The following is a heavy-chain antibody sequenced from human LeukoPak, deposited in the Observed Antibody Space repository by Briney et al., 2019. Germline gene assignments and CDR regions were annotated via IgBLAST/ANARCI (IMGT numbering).Heavy chain of an antibody. D-gene: IGHD6-19*01. V-gene: IGHV3-7*01. CDR3: ARHRGSGWFLTYFDY. J-gene: IGHJ4*02. CDR2: MKLDGSET. Sequence: GGSLRLSCAASGFTFKSYWMSWVRQAPGKGLEWVANMKLDGSETFYVDSVRGRFTISRDNANSSLYLQMSSLRAEDTAVYFCARHRGSGWFLTYFDYWGQGALVTVSS. CDR1: GFTFKSYW.